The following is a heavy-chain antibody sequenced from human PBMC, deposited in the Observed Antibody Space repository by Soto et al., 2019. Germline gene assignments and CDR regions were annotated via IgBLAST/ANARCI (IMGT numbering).Heavy chain of an antibody. D-gene: IGHD3-10*01. J-gene: IGHJ5*02. Sequence: EVQLVESGGGLVQPGGSLRLSCVASGFTFSSYNMNWVRQAPGKGLEWLSYISTTSSIIYYADSVKGRFTVSRDKAKNSLYLQTNRLRVEGTAVYSWARTFYGSGGFDPWGQGTLVTVAS. CDR1: GFTFSSYN. CDR3: ARTFYGSGGFDP. V-gene: IGHV3-48*01. CDR2: ISTTSSII.